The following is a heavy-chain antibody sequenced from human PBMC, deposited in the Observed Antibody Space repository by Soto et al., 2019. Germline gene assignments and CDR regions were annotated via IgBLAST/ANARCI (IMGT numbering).Heavy chain of an antibody. V-gene: IGHV3-11*04. J-gene: IGHJ4*02. CDR3: AKERSTGWYYFDY. CDR1: GFTFSDYC. CDR2: ISSSGSTI. Sequence: GGSLSLSCTASGFTFSDYCRSWIRQAPGKGLEWVSYISSSGSTIYYADSVKGRFTISRDNSKNTLYLQMNSLRAEDTAVYYCAKERSTGWYYFDYWGQGTLVTVSS. D-gene: IGHD6-19*01.